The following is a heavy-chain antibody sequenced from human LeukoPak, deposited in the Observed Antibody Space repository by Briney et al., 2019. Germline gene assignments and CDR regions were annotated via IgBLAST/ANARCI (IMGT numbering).Heavy chain of an antibody. J-gene: IGHJ4*02. CDR3: ARGGYCGGDCYFYY. V-gene: IGHV4-4*07. Sequence: SETLSLTCTVSGGSISSYYWSWIRQPAGKGLEWIGRIYTSGSTNYNPSLKSRVTMSVDTSKNQFSLKLSSVTAADTAVYYCARGGYCGGDCYFYYWGQGTLVTVSS. CDR2: IYTSGST. CDR1: GGSISSYY. D-gene: IGHD2-21*02.